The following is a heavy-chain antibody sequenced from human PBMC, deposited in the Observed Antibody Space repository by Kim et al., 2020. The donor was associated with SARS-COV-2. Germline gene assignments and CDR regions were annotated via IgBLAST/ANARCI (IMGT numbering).Heavy chain of an antibody. CDR2: IRSKAYGGTT. CDR1: GFTFGDYA. V-gene: IGHV3-49*03. Sequence: GGSLRLSCTASGFTFGDYAMSWFRQAPGKGLEWVGFIRSKAYGGTTEYAASVKGRFTISRDDSKSIAYLQMNSLKTEDTAVYYCTRCRKELWPLNWFDPWGQGTLVTVSS. CDR3: TRCRKELWPLNWFDP. D-gene: IGHD5-18*01. J-gene: IGHJ5*02.